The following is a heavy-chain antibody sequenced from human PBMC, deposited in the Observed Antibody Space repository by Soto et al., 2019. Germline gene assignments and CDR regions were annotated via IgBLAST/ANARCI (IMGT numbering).Heavy chain of an antibody. Sequence: SGPKLVNPTQTLTPTCTFSGFSLITGKVGVGWIRQPPGKSLEWLALLYCDDDKRYIPSVNRGPTITKDTSKNQVVLTMSNMDPVDTATYYCAHSPITPLSFDSWGQGTLVTVSS. D-gene: IGHD2-15*01. J-gene: IGHJ4*02. CDR1: GFSLITGKVG. CDR2: LYCDDDK. CDR3: AHSPITPLSFDS. V-gene: IGHV2-5*02.